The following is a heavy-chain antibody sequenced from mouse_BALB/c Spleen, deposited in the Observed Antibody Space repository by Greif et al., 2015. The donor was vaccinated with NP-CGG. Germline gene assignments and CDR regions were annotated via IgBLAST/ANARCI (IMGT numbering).Heavy chain of an antibody. CDR1: GYTFTSYW. Sequence: QVQLQQSGAELAKPGASVKMSCKASGYTFTSYWMHWVKQRPGQGLEWIGYINPSTGYTEYSQKFKDKATLTADKSSSTAYMQLSSLTSEDSAGYYCARRDNSGYGYWGQGTTLTVSS. J-gene: IGHJ2*01. CDR3: ARRDNSGYGY. CDR2: INPSTGYT. V-gene: IGHV1-7*01. D-gene: IGHD3-2*01.